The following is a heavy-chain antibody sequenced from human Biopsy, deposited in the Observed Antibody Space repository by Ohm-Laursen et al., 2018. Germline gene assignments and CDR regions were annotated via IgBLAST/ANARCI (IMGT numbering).Heavy chain of an antibody. CDR3: ARHPTGFWFDP. Sequence: TLSLTCTVSGDSISTSTTYYWAWLRQPPGKGLEWIGSIYNSETTFYNPSLKSRVAISVDTSTNQFSLKVSSVTAADTALYYCARHPTGFWFDPWGQGTLVIVSS. J-gene: IGHJ5*02. CDR2: IYNSETT. CDR1: GDSISTSTTYY. V-gene: IGHV4-39*01.